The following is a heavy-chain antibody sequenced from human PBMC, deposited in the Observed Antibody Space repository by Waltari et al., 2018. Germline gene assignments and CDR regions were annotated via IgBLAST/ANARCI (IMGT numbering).Heavy chain of an antibody. CDR3: ARVSRGTYRGPVPGGHNNTGMAV. Sequence: EEQLVESGGGLVQPGDSLRLSCAASGFTFSSFWMNWVRQAPGKGPLGFHGCVTSAGKPTNGNPVKGRLPTSGENARNTLYLKMTSLGAGDTVVYFWARVSRGTYRGPVPGGHNNTGMAVWAKGPRSPSP. D-gene: IGHD3-16*01. CDR1: GFTFSSFW. CDR2: CVTSAGKP. V-gene: IGHV3-74*03. J-gene: IGHJ6*02.